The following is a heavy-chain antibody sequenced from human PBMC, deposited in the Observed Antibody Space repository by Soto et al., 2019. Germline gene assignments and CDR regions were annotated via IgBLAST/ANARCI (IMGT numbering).Heavy chain of an antibody. CDR3: ARDQGSSSWYGGKSYGMDV. J-gene: IGHJ6*02. V-gene: IGHV4-59*01. D-gene: IGHD6-13*01. CDR1: GGSISSYY. Sequence: PSETLSLTCTVSGGSISSYYWSWIRQPPGKGLEWIGYIYYSGSTNYNPSLKSRVTISVDTSKNQFSLKLSSVTAADTAVYYCARDQGSSSWYGGKSYGMDVWGQETTVTISS. CDR2: IYYSGST.